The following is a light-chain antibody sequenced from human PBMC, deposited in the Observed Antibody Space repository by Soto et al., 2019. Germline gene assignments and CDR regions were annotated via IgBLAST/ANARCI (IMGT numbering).Light chain of an antibody. CDR3: QQSYSNRPWT. CDR2: AAS. V-gene: IGKV1-39*01. J-gene: IGKJ1*01. CDR1: QSISSY. Sequence: DIQMTQSPSSLSASVGDRVTITCRASQSISSYLNWYQQKPGKAPKLLIYAASSLQSGVPSRFSGSGSGTDFTLTISSLPPEDFATYYCQQSYSNRPWTFGQGTKVEIK.